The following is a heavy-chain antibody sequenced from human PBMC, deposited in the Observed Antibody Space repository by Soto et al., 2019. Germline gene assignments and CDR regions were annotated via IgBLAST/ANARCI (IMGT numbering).Heavy chain of an antibody. D-gene: IGHD3-22*01. CDR1: GFTFSIYA. CDR3: AKGYYSTGYSAHDVVDM. J-gene: IGHJ3*02. V-gene: IGHV3-23*01. CDR2: ICGSCGST. Sequence: EVQLLESGGCSVQPGGSLRLSCAASGFTFSIYAMSWVRQAPGKGLEWVSGICGSCGSTYYADSVKGRFTISRDNSKNTLSLQMNSLRVEDRAVYKCAKGYYSTGYSAHDVVDMWGQGTMVTVS.